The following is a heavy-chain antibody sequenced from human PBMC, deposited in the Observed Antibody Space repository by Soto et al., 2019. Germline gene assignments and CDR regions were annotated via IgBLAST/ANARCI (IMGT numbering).Heavy chain of an antibody. D-gene: IGHD4-17*01. CDR3: ARDRPSVTEQHKHNDYSYGMEV. V-gene: IGHV1-69*13. Sequence: SVKVSCKASGGTFSSYAISWVRQAPGQGLEWMGGIIPIFGTANYAQKFQGRVTITAAESTSTAYMELSRLRSEDTAVYYCARDRPSVTEQHKHNDYSYGMEVWGQGTKVTVSS. CDR2: IIPIFGTA. J-gene: IGHJ6*02. CDR1: GGTFSSYA.